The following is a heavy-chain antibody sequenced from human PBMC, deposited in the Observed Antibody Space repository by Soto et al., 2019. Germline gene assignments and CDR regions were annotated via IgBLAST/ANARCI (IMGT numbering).Heavy chain of an antibody. J-gene: IGHJ4*02. V-gene: IGHV3-74*01. CDR3: ARERPVGYCSGGSCYPVPPPSIDY. CDR2: INSDGSST. Sequence: GGSLRLSCAASGFTFSSYWMHWVRQAPGKGLVWVSRINSDGSSTSYADSVKGRFTISRDNAKNTLYLQMNSLRAEDTAVYYCARERPVGYCSGGSCYPVPPPSIDYWGQGTLVTVSS. CDR1: GFTFSSYW. D-gene: IGHD2-15*01.